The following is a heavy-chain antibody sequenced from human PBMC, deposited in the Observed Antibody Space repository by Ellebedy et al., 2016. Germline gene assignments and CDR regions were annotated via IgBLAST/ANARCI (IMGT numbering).Heavy chain of an antibody. CDR2: LYSTGSA. V-gene: IGHV3-53*01. J-gene: IGHJ5*02. CDR1: GFTVSDNF. Sequence: GESLKISCAASGFTVSDNFMSWVRQAPGRGLEWVSVLYSTGSAFYADSVKGRFSISRDNSKNILYLQMNSLRAEDTAVYYCARDFSDCSGDLCYARLHISWGPGTLVSVSS. D-gene: IGHD2-15*01. CDR3: ARDFSDCSGDLCYARLHIS.